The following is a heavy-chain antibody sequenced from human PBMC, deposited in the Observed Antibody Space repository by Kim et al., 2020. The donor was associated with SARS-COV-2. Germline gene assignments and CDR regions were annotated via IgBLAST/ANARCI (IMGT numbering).Heavy chain of an antibody. J-gene: IGHJ4*02. Sequence: GGSLRLSCDASGFTFSNFAMSWVRQAPGKGLEWVASIFPLGGTTHYADSAKGRFTLSRDNSRSTVTLQMNSLRAEDTAVYFCANASWQIDMALDSWGQGT. CDR2: IFPLGGTT. CDR3: ANASWQIDMALDS. CDR1: GFTFSNFA. V-gene: IGHV3-23*01. D-gene: IGHD2-21*01.